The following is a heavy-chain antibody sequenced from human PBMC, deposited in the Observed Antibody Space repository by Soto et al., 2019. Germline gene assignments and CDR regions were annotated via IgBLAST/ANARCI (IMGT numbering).Heavy chain of an antibody. CDR2: IRSKANSYAT. V-gene: IGHV3-73*01. CDR1: GFTFSGSA. J-gene: IGHJ4*02. Sequence: GGSLRLSCAASGFTFSGSAMHWVRQASGKGLEWVGRIRSKANSYATAYAASVKGRFTISRDDSKNTAYLQMNSLKTEDPAVYYCTTGIVGATGFLLNWGQGTLVTVSS. CDR3: TTGIVGATGFLLN. D-gene: IGHD1-26*01.